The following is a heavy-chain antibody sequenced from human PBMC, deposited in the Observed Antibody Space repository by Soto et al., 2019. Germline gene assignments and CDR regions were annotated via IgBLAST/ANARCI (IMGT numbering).Heavy chain of an antibody. Sequence: PGGSLRLSCAASGFTFSAHYMDWVRQAPGKGLEWVGRIKNKANSYTTEYAASVDGRFTISREDSQNSLYLQMNSLKTEDTAVYYCARVSLVGPSGGRYFDYWGQGSQVAVSS. J-gene: IGHJ4*02. D-gene: IGHD1-26*01. V-gene: IGHV3-72*01. CDR1: GFTFSAHY. CDR2: IKNKANSYTT. CDR3: ARVSLVGPSGGRYFDY.